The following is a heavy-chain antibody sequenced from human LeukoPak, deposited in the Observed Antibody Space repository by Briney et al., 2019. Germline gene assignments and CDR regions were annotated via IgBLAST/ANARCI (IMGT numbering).Heavy chain of an antibody. CDR3: AKAFPKYCSSTSCPDY. J-gene: IGHJ4*02. Sequence: GGSLRLSCAASGFTFDDYAMHWVRQAPGKGLEWVSGISWNSGSIGYADSVKGRFTISRDNAKNSLYLQMNSLRAKDTALYYCAKAFPKYCSSTSCPDYWGQGTLVTVSS. V-gene: IGHV3-9*01. D-gene: IGHD2-2*01. CDR1: GFTFDDYA. CDR2: ISWNSGSI.